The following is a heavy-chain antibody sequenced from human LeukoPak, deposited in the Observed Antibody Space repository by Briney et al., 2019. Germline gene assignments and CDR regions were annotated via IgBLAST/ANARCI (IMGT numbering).Heavy chain of an antibody. CDR3: ATRINH. CDR2: ISGSGGST. CDR1: GGSFSGYY. Sequence: ASETLSLTCAVYGGSFSGYYWSWVRQAPGKGLEWVSAISGSGGSTYYADSVKGRFTISRDNPKNTLYLQMNSLRAEDTAVYYCATRINHWGQGTLVTVSS. J-gene: IGHJ5*02. D-gene: IGHD2-15*01. V-gene: IGHV3-23*01.